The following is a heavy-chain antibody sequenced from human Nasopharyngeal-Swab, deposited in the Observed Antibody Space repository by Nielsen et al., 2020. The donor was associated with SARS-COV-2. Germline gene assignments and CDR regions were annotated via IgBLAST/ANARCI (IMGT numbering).Heavy chain of an antibody. CDR3: AKAHCSSTSCYHRGGPMDV. Sequence: PGKGLEWVSLISGDGGSTYYADSVKGRFTISRDNSKNSLYLQMNSQRTEDTALYYCAKAHCSSTSCYHRGGPMDVWGKGTTVTVSS. J-gene: IGHJ6*03. CDR2: ISGDGGST. V-gene: IGHV3-43*01. D-gene: IGHD2-2*01.